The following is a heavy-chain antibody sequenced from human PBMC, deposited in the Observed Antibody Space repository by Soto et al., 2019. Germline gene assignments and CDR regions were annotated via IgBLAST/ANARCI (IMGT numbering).Heavy chain of an antibody. CDR3: AKDRDYPRDYFHY. Sequence: GGSLRLSCAASGFTFTRYSMNWVRQAPGKGLEWVSAVSPNGQGIYYADSVRGRFTISRDFSKNTVFLHMDSLRAEDTAVYYCAKDRDYPRDYFHYWGQGTLVTVSS. J-gene: IGHJ4*02. CDR1: GFTFTRYS. D-gene: IGHD3-10*01. V-gene: IGHV3-23*01. CDR2: VSPNGQGI.